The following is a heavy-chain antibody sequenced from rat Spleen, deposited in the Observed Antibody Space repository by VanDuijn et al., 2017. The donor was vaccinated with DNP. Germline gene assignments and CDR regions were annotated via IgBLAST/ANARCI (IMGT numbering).Heavy chain of an antibody. CDR2: ISYSGRT. J-gene: IGHJ2*01. Sequence: EVQLQESGPGLVKPSQSLSLTCSVTGYSITSSYRWNWIRQFPGNKMEYIGHISYSGRTDYNPSLKSRISITRDTSKNHFFLHLNSVTTEDTATYYCARWTRYFDYWGQGVMVTVSS. CDR3: ARWTRYFDY. V-gene: IGHV3-1*01. D-gene: IGHD1-7*01. CDR1: GYSITSSY.